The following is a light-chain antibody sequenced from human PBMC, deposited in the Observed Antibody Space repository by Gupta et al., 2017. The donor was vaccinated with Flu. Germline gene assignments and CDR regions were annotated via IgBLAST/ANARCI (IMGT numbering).Light chain of an antibody. CDR3: QQDYSTLR. J-gene: IGKJ2*03. Sequence: DIVMTQSPDSLAVSLGERATINCKSSQSVLYSSNNKNYLAWYQQKPGQPPKLLIYWASTRESGVPDRFSGSGSGTDFTLTISSLQAEDVAVYYCQQDYSTLRFGQGTKLEIK. CDR2: WAS. V-gene: IGKV4-1*01. CDR1: QSVLYSSNNKNY.